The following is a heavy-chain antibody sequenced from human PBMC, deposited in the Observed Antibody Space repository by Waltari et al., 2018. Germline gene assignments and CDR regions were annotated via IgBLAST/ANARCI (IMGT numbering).Heavy chain of an antibody. CDR3: AREYCYGDCYSPYTMDI. CDR1: GFSFSDYG. CDR2: KWLEGGKT. D-gene: IGHD2-21*02. V-gene: IGHV3-33*01. Sequence: QLVESGGGVVQPGRSLRLPCATSGFSFSDYGIHWVRQAPGKGVGGVALKWLEGGKTLYPDAVQGRFTTSRDNSNKTIDRHMNSLRVEDTAVYYCAREYCYGDCYSPYTMDIWGQGTTVTVSS. J-gene: IGHJ6*01.